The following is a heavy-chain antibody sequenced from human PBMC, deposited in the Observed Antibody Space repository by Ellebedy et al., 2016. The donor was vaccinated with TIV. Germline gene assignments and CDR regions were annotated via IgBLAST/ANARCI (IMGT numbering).Heavy chain of an antibody. CDR3: ARDLAYYDILTGYSRAFDI. CDR2: INTGNGNT. V-gene: IGHV1-3*04. J-gene: IGHJ3*02. Sequence: AASVKVSCKASGYTFTSYTIHWVRQAPGQRLEWMGWINTGNGNTQYSQKLQGRVTFTRDTSASTAYMELTSLRSEDTAVYSCARDLAYYDILTGYSRAFDIWGQGTMVTVSS. CDR1: GYTFTSYT. D-gene: IGHD3-9*01.